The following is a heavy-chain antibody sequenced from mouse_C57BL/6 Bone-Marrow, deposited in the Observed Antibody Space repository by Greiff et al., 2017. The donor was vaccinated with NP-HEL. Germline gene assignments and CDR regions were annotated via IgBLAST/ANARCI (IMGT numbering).Heavy chain of an antibody. Sequence: DVQLVESGGDLVKPGGSLKLSCAASGFTFSSYGMSWVRQTPDKRLEWVATISSGGSYTYYPDSVKGRFTISRDNAKNTLYLQMSSLKSEDTAMYYCARQGGPWFAYWGQGTLVTVSA. CDR2: ISSGGSYT. V-gene: IGHV5-6*01. CDR3: ARQGGPWFAY. CDR1: GFTFSSYG. J-gene: IGHJ3*01.